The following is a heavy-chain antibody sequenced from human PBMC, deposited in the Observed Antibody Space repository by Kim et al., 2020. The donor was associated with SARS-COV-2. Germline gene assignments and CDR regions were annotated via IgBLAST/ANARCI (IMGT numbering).Heavy chain of an antibody. D-gene: IGHD5-12*01. CDR1: GGSFSGYY. CDR3: ARVGVATITRIYYYYTDV. V-gene: IGHV4-34*01. Sequence: SETLSLTCAVYGGSFSGYYWSWIRQPPGKGLEWIGEINHSGSTNYNPSLKSRVTISVDTSKNQFSLKLSSVTAADTAVYYCARVGVATITRIYYYYTDVWGKGTTVTVSS. J-gene: IGHJ6*03. CDR2: INHSGST.